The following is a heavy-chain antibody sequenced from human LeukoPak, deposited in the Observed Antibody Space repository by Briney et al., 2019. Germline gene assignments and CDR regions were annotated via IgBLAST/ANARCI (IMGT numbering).Heavy chain of an antibody. CDR2: INPNSGGT. V-gene: IGHV1-2*02. D-gene: IGHD2-2*01. CDR1: GYTFTGYY. Sequence: ASVKVSCKASGYTFTGYYMHWVRQAPGQGLEWMGWINPNSGGTNYAQKFQGRVTMTRDTSISTAYMELSRLRSDDTAVYYCARDRGIVVVPAAPFYWGQRTLVTVSS. CDR3: ARDRGIVVVPAAPFY. J-gene: IGHJ4*02.